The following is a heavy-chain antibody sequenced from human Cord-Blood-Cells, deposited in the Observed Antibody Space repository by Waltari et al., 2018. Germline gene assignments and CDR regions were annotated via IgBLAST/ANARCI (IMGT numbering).Heavy chain of an antibody. J-gene: IGHJ4*02. D-gene: IGHD1-26*01. V-gene: IGHV4-4*07. CDR1: VGAISTYY. Sequence: QVQLQESGPGLVKPSETLSLTRTVSVGAISTYYWSWIRPPAGKGLEWVGRIYTSGSTNYNPSLKSRVTMSVDTSKNQFSLKLSSVTAADTAVYYCARLGSGTPDHWGQGTLVTVSS. CDR3: ARLGSGTPDH. CDR2: IYTSGST.